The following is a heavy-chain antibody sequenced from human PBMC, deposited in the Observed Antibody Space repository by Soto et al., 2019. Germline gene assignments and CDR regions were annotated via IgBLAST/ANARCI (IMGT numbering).Heavy chain of an antibody. CDR1: GYTFTSYG. D-gene: IGHD2-21*01. V-gene: IGHV1-18*01. CDR2: ISAYNGNT. Sequence: QVQMVQSGAAVTKPGASVKVSCKASGYTFTSYGISWVRQAPGQGLEWMVWISAYNGNTNYAQKLQCRVTMTTDKSKSKANMELRSLRSDDTAVYYCARLWGGFDYWGQGTLVTVSS. CDR3: ARLWGGFDY. J-gene: IGHJ4*02.